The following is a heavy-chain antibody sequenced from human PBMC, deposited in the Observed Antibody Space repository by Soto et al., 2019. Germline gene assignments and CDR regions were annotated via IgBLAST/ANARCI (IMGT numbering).Heavy chain of an antibody. CDR3: ARDRGRYYDFWSGYSLPCDY. D-gene: IGHD3-3*01. CDR2: IWYDGSNK. V-gene: IGHV3-33*01. CDR1: GFTFSSYG. Sequence: GGSLRLSCAASGFTFSSYGMHWVRQAPGKGLEWVAVIWYDGSNKYYADSVKGRFTISRDNSKNTLYLQMNSLRAEDTAVYYCARDRGRYYDFWSGYSLPCDYWGQGTLVTVSS. J-gene: IGHJ4*02.